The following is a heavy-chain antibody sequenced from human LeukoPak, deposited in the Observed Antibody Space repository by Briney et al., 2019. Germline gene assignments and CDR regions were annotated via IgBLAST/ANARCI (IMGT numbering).Heavy chain of an antibody. V-gene: IGHV3-20*04. CDR1: GFTFDDYG. D-gene: IGHD1-26*01. Sequence: GGSLRLSCAASGFTFDDYGMSWVRQAPGKGLEWVSGINWNGGSTGYADSVKGRFTISRDNAKNSLYLQMNSLRAEDTALYYCARAEVYSGSYYGRYFDYWGQGTLVTVSS. J-gene: IGHJ4*02. CDR2: INWNGGST. CDR3: ARAEVYSGSYYGRYFDY.